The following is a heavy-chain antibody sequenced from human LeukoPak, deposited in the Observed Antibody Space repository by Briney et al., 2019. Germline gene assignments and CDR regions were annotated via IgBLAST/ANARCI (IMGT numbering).Heavy chain of an antibody. V-gene: IGHV1-18*01. Sequence: ASVKVSCKASGYTFTNYGTIWVRQAPGQGREWMGWISPYNGNTNYVQKLQGRVTVTTDTSTSTVYMELRSLRSDDTAVYYCARGDDAFDIWGQGTMVTVSS. CDR3: ARGDDAFDI. CDR2: ISPYNGNT. J-gene: IGHJ3*02. CDR1: GYTFTNYG.